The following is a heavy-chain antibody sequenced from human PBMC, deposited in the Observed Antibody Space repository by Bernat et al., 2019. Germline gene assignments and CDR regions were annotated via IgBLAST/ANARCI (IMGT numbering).Heavy chain of an antibody. Sequence: QVQLQESGPRLVRPSETLSLTCAVSRGSISNYYWTWIRQPPGKGLEWIGYIYYSGITNYNPSLKSRVIISTDSSKNQFSLKLTSVTAADTAVYYCARDTLVAGGRTFDIWGQGTLVTVSS. J-gene: IGHJ3*02. CDR2: IYYSGIT. V-gene: IGHV4-59*01. CDR3: ARDTLVAGGRTFDI. CDR1: RGSISNYY. D-gene: IGHD6-19*01.